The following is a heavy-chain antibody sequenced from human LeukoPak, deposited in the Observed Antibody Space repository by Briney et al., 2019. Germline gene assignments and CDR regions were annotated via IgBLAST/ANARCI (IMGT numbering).Heavy chain of an antibody. Sequence: GGSLRLSCAASGFTFSSYAMSWVRQAPGKGLEWVSAISGSGGSTYYADSVKGRFTISRDNSKNTLYLQMNSLRAEDTAVYYCAKDSSVYGSGIIDYWGQGTLVTVSS. CDR1: GFTFSSYA. CDR3: AKDSSVYGSGIIDY. CDR2: ISGSGGST. V-gene: IGHV3-23*01. J-gene: IGHJ4*02. D-gene: IGHD3-10*01.